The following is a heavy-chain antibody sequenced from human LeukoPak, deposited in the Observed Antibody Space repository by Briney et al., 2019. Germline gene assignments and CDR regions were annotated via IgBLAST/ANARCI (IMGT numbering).Heavy chain of an antibody. V-gene: IGHV1-2*02. CDR1: GYTFTGYY. CDR3: AREGDDSGGYHDLYFDY. D-gene: IGHD3-22*01. CDR2: INPNSGGT. J-gene: IGHJ4*02. Sequence: ASVKVSCKASGYTFTGYYMHWVRQAPGQGLEWMGWINPNSGGTNYAQKFQGRVTMTRDTSISTAYMELSRLRSDDTAVYYCAREGDDSGGYHDLYFDYWGQGTLVTVSS.